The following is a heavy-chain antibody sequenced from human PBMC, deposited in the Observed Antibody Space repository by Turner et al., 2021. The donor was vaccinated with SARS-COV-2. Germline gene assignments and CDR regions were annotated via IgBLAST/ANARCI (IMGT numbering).Heavy chain of an antibody. Sequence: QLQLQESGPGMVKPSETLSLTCTVSGGSVSSSTYYWGWIRQPPGKGLEWNGNNYYSAITYYNPFLKSRVTISVDTSKNQFCLKVSAVTAADTAVYYCARLMDTAMDYYGIDVWGQGTTVTVSS. J-gene: IGHJ6*02. D-gene: IGHD5-18*01. V-gene: IGHV4-39*01. CDR3: ARLMDTAMDYYGIDV. CDR1: GGSVSSSTYY. CDR2: NYYSAIT.